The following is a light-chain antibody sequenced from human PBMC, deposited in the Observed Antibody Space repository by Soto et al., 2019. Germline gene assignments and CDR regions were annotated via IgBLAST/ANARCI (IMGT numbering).Light chain of an antibody. J-gene: IGLJ1*01. V-gene: IGLV4-69*01. CDR1: SGHSIYA. CDR3: QAWAAGIGV. CDR2: VNTDGSH. Sequence: QPVLTQSPSASASLGASVKLTCTLSSGHSIYAIAWHQQESEKGPRYLMKVNTDGSHTKGDGIPDRFSGSSSGAERYLTIPSLQSEDEADYYCQAWAAGIGVFGPGPKVTVL.